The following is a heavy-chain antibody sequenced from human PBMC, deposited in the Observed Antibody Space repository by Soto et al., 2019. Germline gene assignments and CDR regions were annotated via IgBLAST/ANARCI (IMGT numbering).Heavy chain of an antibody. Sequence: SETLSLTCTVSGDSIISSDFYWGWVRQPPGKGLEWIGSIFYLGSSYYNPSLKSRVTMSVDTSKNQFSLRLKSVTAADTALYFCARHSLALRKNNWFDPWGQGIMVTISS. V-gene: IGHV4-39*01. CDR2: IFYLGSS. CDR3: ARHSLALRKNNWFDP. J-gene: IGHJ5*02. CDR1: GDSIISSDFY. D-gene: IGHD3-3*02.